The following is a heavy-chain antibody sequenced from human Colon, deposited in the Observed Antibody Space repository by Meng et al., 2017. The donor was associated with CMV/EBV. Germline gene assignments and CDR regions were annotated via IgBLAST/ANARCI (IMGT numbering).Heavy chain of an antibody. CDR3: AREWGVVPAAIYYYYGMDV. CDR1: GYTFTGHH. J-gene: IGHJ6*02. D-gene: IGHD2-2*01. CDR2: INNNSGGT. Sequence: ASVKVSCKASGYTFTGHHMHWVRQVPGQGLEWMGWINNNSGGTRYAQKFQGRVTMTRDTSISTAYMELSRLTSDDTAVYYCAREWGVVPAAIYYYYGMDVWGQGTTVTVSS. V-gene: IGHV1-2*02.